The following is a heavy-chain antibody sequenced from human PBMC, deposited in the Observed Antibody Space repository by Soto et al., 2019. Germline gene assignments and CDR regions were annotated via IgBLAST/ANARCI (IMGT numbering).Heavy chain of an antibody. Sequence: QVQLVQSGAEVKKPGSSVKVSCKASGGTFSSYAISWVRQAPGQGLEWMGGIIPIFGTANYAQKFQGRVTITADESTSAAYMELSSLRSEDTAVYYCARDVKPAVAAIDACDIWCQGTMVTVSS. CDR3: ARDVKPAVAAIDACDI. CDR1: GGTFSSYA. D-gene: IGHD2-15*01. CDR2: IIPIFGTA. J-gene: IGHJ3*02. V-gene: IGHV1-69*01.